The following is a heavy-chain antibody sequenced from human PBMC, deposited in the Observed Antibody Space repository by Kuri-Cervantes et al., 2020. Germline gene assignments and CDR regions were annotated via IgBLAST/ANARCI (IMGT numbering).Heavy chain of an antibody. CDR1: GFIFSQHG. J-gene: IGHJ4*02. D-gene: IGHD1-26*01. CDR3: ARVGVGAQIFDY. V-gene: IGHV3-21*03. CDR2: ISGSGGST. Sequence: GGSLRLSCVTSGFIFSQHGMHWVRQAPGKGLEWVSAISGSGGSTYYADSVKGRFTISRDNAKNSLYLQMSSLRAEDTAVYYCARVGVGAQIFDYWGQGTLVTVSS.